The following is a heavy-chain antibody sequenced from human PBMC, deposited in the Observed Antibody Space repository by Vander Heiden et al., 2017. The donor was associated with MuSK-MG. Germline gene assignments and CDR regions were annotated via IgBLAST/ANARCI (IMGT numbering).Heavy chain of an antibody. J-gene: IGHJ5*02. CDR2: INPNSGGT. V-gene: IGHV1-2*02. CDR1: GYTFTGYY. D-gene: IGHD6-13*01. Sequence: QVQLVQSGAEVKKPGASVKVSCKASGYTFTGYYMHWVRQAPGQGLEWMGWINPNSGGTNYAQKVQGRVTMTRDTSISTAYMELSRLRSDDTAVYYCARVEGSSWSGRFDPWGQGTLVTVSS. CDR3: ARVEGSSWSGRFDP.